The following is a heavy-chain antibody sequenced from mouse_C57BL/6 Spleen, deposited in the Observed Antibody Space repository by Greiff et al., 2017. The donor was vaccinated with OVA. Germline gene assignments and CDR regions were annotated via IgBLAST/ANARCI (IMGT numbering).Heavy chain of an antibody. D-gene: IGHD1-1*01. CDR1: GYAFSSYW. J-gene: IGHJ1*03. Sequence: VKLQQSGAELVKPGASVKISCKASGYAFSSYWMNWVKQRPGKGLEWIGQIYPGDGDTNYNGKFKGKATLTADKSSSTAYMQLSSLTSEDSAVYFCAIIYYYGSSSYWYFDVWGTGTTVTVSS. CDR3: AIIYYYGSSSYWYFDV. CDR2: IYPGDGDT. V-gene: IGHV1-80*01.